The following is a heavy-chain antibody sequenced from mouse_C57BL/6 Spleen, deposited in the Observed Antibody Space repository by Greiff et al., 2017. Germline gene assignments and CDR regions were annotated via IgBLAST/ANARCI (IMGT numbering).Heavy chain of an antibody. CDR1: GYTFTSYW. J-gene: IGHJ2*01. V-gene: IGHV1-64*01. CDR3: ARRGVVATPFDY. Sequence: VQLQQPGAELVKPGASVKLSCKASGYTFTSYWMHWVKQRPGQGLEWIGMIHPKSGSTNYNEKFKSKATLTVDKSSSTAYMQLSSLTSEDSAVYYCARRGVVATPFDYGGQGTTLTVSS. CDR2: IHPKSGST. D-gene: IGHD1-1*01.